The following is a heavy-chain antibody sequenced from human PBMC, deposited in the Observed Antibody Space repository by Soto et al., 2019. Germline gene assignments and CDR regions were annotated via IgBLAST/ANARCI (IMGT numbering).Heavy chain of an antibody. CDR2: ISSSGSTI. D-gene: IGHD3-22*01. CDR1: GFTFSSYV. Sequence: GGSLRLSCAASGFTFSSYVMNWVRQAPGKGLEWVSYISSSGSTIYYADSVEGRFTISRDNAKNSLYLQMNSLRAEDTAVYYCARVRNYYDSSGYYRHWYFDLWGRGTLVTISS. V-gene: IGHV3-48*03. J-gene: IGHJ2*01. CDR3: ARVRNYYDSSGYYRHWYFDL.